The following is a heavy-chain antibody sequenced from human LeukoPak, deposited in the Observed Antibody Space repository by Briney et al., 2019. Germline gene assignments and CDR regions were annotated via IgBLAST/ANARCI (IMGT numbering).Heavy chain of an antibody. J-gene: IGHJ4*02. CDR3: ARGDFWSGYQQFDY. Sequence: SETLSLTCTVSGGSINSYYWNWIRQPPGKRLEWIGYIYYSGSTNYNPSLKSRVTISVDTSKNQFSLKLSSVTAADTAVYYCARGDFWSGYQQFDYWGQGTLVTVSS. CDR1: GGSINSYY. D-gene: IGHD3-3*01. CDR2: IYYSGST. V-gene: IGHV4-59*01.